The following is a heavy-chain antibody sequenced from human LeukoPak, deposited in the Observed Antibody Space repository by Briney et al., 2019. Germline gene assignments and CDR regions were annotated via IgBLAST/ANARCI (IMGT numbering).Heavy chain of an antibody. V-gene: IGHV1-2*02. D-gene: IGHD5-24*01. CDR1: GYTFTGYY. Sequence: ASVKVSCKASGYTFTGYYLHWVRQAPGQGLEWMGWINPNSGGTNYAQKFQGRVTMTRDTSISTAYMELSRLRSDDTAVYYCARESGRDGYNNAFDIWGQGTM. J-gene: IGHJ3*02. CDR2: INPNSGGT. CDR3: ARESGRDGYNNAFDI.